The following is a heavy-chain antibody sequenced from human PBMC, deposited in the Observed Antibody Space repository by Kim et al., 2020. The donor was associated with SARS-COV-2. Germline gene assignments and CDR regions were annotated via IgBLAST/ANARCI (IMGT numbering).Heavy chain of an antibody. D-gene: IGHD3-10*01. CDR3: ARYYYYDSGSFYKD. J-gene: IGHJ4*02. Sequence: ADSVKGHITISRDNSKNTLYLQMGSLRAEDMAVYYCARYYYYDSGSFYKDWGQGTLVTVSS. V-gene: IGHV3-64*02.